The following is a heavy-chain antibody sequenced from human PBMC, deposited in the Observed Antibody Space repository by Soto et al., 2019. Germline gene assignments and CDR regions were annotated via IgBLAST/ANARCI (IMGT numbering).Heavy chain of an antibody. CDR2: ISAYNGNT. D-gene: IGHD3-16*02. J-gene: IGHJ3*02. CDR1: GYTFTSYG. Sequence: ASKKVSCKASGYTFTSYGISWVQHAPGQGLQWMRWISAYNGNTKYAQQIQGSVTMTTDTSTSTAYMELRSLRSEDTAVYYCARGYDYVWGSYRSDAFDIWG. CDR3: ARGYDYVWGSYRSDAFDI. V-gene: IGHV1-18*01.